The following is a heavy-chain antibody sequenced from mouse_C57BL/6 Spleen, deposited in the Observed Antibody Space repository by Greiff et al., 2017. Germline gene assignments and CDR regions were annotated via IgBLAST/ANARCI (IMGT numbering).Heavy chain of an antibody. CDR2: ISDGGSYT. CDR3: ARVYDYDLFAY. Sequence: EVQLMESGGGLVKPGASLKLSCAASGFTFSSYAMSWVRQTPEKRLEWVANISDGGSYTNYPDNVKGRFTISRDNAKNNLYLQMSHLKSEDTAMYYCARVYDYDLFAYWGQGTLVTVSA. J-gene: IGHJ3*01. D-gene: IGHD2-4*01. CDR1: GFTFSSYA. V-gene: IGHV5-4*01.